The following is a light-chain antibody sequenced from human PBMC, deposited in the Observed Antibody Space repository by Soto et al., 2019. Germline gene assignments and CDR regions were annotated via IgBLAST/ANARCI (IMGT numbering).Light chain of an antibody. Sequence: IQMSQSLSSLSATVGDRVTITCQASQDISNYLNWYQQKPGKAPKLLIYAASSLQSGVPSRFSGSGSGTDFTLTISSLQPEDFATYYCQQSYSTPPTFCQGSMV. CDR1: QDISNY. V-gene: IGKV1-39*01. CDR2: AAS. J-gene: IGKJ1*01. CDR3: QQSYSTPPT.